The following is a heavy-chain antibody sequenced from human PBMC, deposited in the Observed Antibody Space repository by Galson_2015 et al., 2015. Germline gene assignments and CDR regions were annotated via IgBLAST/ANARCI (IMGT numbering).Heavy chain of an antibody. CDR2: IFPIFGTA. V-gene: IGHV1-69*13. Sequence: SVKVSCKASGGTFSSYAISWVRQAPRQGLEWMGGIFPIFGTANYAQKFQGRVTITADESTSTAYMELSSLRSEDTAVYYCARSCDIVVVPASYYYYMDVWGKGTTVTVSS. D-gene: IGHD2-2*01. CDR1: GGTFSSYA. CDR3: ARSCDIVVVPASYYYYMDV. J-gene: IGHJ6*03.